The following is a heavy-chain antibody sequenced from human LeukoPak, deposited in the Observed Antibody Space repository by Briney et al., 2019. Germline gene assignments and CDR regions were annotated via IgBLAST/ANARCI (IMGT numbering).Heavy chain of an antibody. CDR2: ISGSGETT. CDR1: RFTFSSYA. Sequence: GGSLRLSCAASRFTFSSYALSWVRQAPGKGLEWVSVISGSGETTYYADSVKDRFTISRDNSKNTLYLQMNSLRAEDTAVYYCATLPEWLRFASGWIDYWGQGTLVTVSS. V-gene: IGHV3-23*01. J-gene: IGHJ4*02. D-gene: IGHD5-12*01. CDR3: ATLPEWLRFASGWIDY.